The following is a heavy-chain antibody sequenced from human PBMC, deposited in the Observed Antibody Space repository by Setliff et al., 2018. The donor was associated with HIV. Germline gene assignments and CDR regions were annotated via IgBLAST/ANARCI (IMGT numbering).Heavy chain of an antibody. D-gene: IGHD6-13*01. CDR2: IIPIFGTA. CDR3: ARVNGSWYKRVLNYYYYMDV. V-gene: IGHV1-69*13. CDR1: GGTFSSYA. J-gene: IGHJ6*03. Sequence: ASVKVSCKASGGTFSSYAISWVRQAPGQGLEWMGGIIPIFGTANYAQKFQGRVTITADESTSTAYMELSSLRSEDTAVYYCARVNGSWYKRVLNYYYYMDVWGKGTTVTVSS.